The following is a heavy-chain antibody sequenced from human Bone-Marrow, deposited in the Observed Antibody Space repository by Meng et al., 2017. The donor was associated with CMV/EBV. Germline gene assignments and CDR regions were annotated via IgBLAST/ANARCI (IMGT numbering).Heavy chain of an antibody. CDR3: AREPLNYGMDV. V-gene: IGHV1-69*05. Sequence: SVKVSCKASGGTFSSYAISWVRQAPGQGLEWMGGIIPIFGTANYAQKFQGRVTMTRDTSISTAYMELSRLRSDDTAVYYCAREPLNYGMDVWGQGTTVTVSS. J-gene: IGHJ6*02. CDR1: GGTFSSYA. CDR2: IIPIFGTA.